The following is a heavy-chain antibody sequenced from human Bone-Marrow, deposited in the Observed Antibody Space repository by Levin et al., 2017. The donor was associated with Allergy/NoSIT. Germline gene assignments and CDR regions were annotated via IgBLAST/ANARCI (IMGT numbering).Heavy chain of an antibody. Sequence: GGSLRLSCVAPGLTFSSYAMAWVRQAPGKGLEWVSSLSGSVNTTYYADSVKGRFTISRDTSKNTLYLQMTSLRAEDTAVYYCAIDQRPWSWMIYWGQGTLVTVSS. CDR3: AIDQRPWSWMIY. CDR2: LSGSVNTT. J-gene: IGHJ4*02. V-gene: IGHV3-23*01. CDR1: GLTFSSYA. D-gene: IGHD1-26*01.